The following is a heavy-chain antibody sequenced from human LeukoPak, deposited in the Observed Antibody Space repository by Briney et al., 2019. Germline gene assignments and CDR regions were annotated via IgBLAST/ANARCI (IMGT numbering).Heavy chain of an antibody. CDR3: ASCIAAAYNWFDP. CDR2: IIPIFGTA. Sequence: SVKVSCKASGGTFSSYAISWVRQAPGQGLEWMGGIIPIFGTANYAQKFQGRDTITADESTSTAYMELSSLRSEDTAVYYCASCIAAAYNWFDPWGQGTLVTVSS. J-gene: IGHJ5*02. CDR1: GGTFSSYA. V-gene: IGHV1-69*01. D-gene: IGHD6-13*01.